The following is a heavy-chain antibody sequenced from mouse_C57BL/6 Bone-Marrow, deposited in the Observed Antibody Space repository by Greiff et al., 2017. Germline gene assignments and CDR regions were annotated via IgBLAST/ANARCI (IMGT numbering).Heavy chain of an antibody. CDR1: GYPFTSPW. V-gene: IGHV1-69*01. Sequence: VQLQQPGAELVMPGASVKLSCKASGYPFTSPWMHWLKQRPGQGLEWFGEIDPSDSFTNYKQTFRGKSTSTVDKSSSTAYMQLSSLTTEDSSVYYGARRRFPYYFDDWGRGTALTVTS. J-gene: IGHJ2*01. CDR2: IDPSDSFT. CDR3: ARRRFPYYFDD.